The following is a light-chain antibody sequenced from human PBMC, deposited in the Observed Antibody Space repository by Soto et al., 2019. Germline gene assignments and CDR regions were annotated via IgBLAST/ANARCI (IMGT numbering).Light chain of an antibody. CDR3: QQYGSSPYT. CDR1: QSVSSNY. J-gene: IGKJ2*01. Sequence: ENVLTQSPGTLSLSPGERAALSCRASQSVSSNYLAWYQQKLGQAPRLLISAASSRATGIPDRFSGSASGTDFTLTISRLEPEDFAVYYCQQYGSSPYTFGQGTKLEIK. CDR2: AAS. V-gene: IGKV3-20*01.